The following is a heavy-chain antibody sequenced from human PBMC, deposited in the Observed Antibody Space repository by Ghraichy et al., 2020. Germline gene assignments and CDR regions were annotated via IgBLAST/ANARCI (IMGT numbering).Heavy chain of an antibody. CDR2: IWYDGSNK. CDR1: GFTFSSYG. D-gene: IGHD1-14*01. J-gene: IGHJ4*02. V-gene: IGHV3-33*01. Sequence: GGSLRLSCAASGFTFSSYGMHWVRQAPGKGLEWVAVIWYDGSNKYYADSVKGRFTISRDNSKNTLYLQMNSLRAEDTAVYYCARVWLMSKTGLDYWGQGTLVTVSS. CDR3: ARVWLMSKTGLDY.